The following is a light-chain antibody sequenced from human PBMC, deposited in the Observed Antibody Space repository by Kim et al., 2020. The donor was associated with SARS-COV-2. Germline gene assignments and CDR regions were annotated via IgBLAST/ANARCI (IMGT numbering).Light chain of an antibody. CDR3: QQYNSYSWT. CDR2: KAS. Sequence: ASIGDRVTITCRASQGISSWLAWYQQKTGKDTRLLIYKASSLQSGGPSRFSGSGSGTEFTLTVSSLQPDDFATYYCQQYNSYSWTFGQGTKVDIK. CDR1: QGISSW. J-gene: IGKJ1*01. V-gene: IGKV1-5*03.